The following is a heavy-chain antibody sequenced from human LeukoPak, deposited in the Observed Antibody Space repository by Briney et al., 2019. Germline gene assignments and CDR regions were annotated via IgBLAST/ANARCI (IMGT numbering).Heavy chain of an antibody. D-gene: IGHD1-1*01. V-gene: IGHV1-69*01. CDR2: IIPIFGTA. CDR3: ARMNYPYNWNDGEPDFDY. CDR1: GGTFSSYA. Sequence: GSSVKVSCKASGGTFSSYAISWVRQAPGQGLEWTGGIIPIFGTANYAQKFQGRVTITADESTSTAYMELSSLRSEDTAVYYCARMNYPYNWNDGEPDFDYWGQGTLVTVSS. J-gene: IGHJ4*02.